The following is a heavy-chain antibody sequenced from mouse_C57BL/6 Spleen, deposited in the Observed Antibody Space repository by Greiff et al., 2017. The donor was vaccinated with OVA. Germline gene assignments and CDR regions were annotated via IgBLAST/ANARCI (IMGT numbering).Heavy chain of an antibody. CDR2: INPNYGTT. J-gene: IGHJ4*01. CDR3: ARGGGYDVDYYAMDY. D-gene: IGHD2-2*01. Sequence: EVKLQQSGPELVKPGASVKISCKASGYSFTDYNMNWVKQSNGKSLEWIGVINPNYGTTSYNQKFKGKATLTVDQSSSTAYMQLNSLTSEDSAVYYCARGGGYDVDYYAMDYWGQGTSVTVSS. V-gene: IGHV1-39*01. CDR1: GYSFTDYN.